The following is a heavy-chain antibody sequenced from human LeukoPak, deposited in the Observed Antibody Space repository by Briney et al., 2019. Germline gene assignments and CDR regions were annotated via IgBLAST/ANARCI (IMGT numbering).Heavy chain of an antibody. CDR2: IYPGDSDT. D-gene: IGHD2-8*02. CDR1: GSSFTNYW. V-gene: IGHV5-51*01. CDR3: ARRVDSYWFFDY. Sequence: GASLQISCKGSGSSFTNYWIGWVRQLPGKGLEWMGIIYPGDSDTRYIPSFQGQVTISADKSISTAYLQWSSLKASDTAVYYCARRVDSYWFFDYWGQGTLVTVSS. J-gene: IGHJ4*02.